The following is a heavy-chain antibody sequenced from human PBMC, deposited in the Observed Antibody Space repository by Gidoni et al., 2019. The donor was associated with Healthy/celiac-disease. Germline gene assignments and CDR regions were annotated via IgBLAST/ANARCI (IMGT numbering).Heavy chain of an antibody. Sequence: QVQLVESGGGVAKHGRSRGLHCAATGFTFSSYGMHWVRQAPCKGLEWVAVISYDGSNKYYADSVKGRFTISRDNSKNTLYLQMNSLGAEDTAVYYCAKGSGYSSGWLWGQGTLVTVSS. CDR1: GFTFSSYG. CDR2: ISYDGSNK. J-gene: IGHJ4*02. D-gene: IGHD6-19*01. V-gene: IGHV3-30*18. CDR3: AKGSGYSSGWL.